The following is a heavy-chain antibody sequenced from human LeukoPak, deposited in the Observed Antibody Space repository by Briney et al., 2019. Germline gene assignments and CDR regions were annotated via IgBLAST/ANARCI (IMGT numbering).Heavy chain of an antibody. V-gene: IGHV3-66*01. D-gene: IGHD1-26*01. CDR2: IYSGGST. CDR3: ARDGRVKSDAFDI. Sequence: GGSLRLSCAASGFTVSSNYMSWVRQAPGKGLEWVSVIYSGGSTYYADSVKGRFTVSRDNSKNTLYLQMNSLRAEDTAVYYCARDGRVKSDAFDIWGQGTMVTVSS. J-gene: IGHJ3*02. CDR1: GFTVSSNY.